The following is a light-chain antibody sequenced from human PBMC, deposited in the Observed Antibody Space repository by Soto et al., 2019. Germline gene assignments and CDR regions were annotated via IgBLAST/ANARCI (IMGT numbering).Light chain of an antibody. CDR3: QQYNNWPYT. Sequence: EIVMTQSPATLSVSPGERATLSCRASQSVSSNLAWYQQKPGQAPRLLIYGASTRATGIPARFSGSGSGTDFTLTISSLQSEDLAVYYCQQYNNWPYTFGQGTKLESK. CDR2: GAS. CDR1: QSVSSN. V-gene: IGKV3-15*01. J-gene: IGKJ2*01.